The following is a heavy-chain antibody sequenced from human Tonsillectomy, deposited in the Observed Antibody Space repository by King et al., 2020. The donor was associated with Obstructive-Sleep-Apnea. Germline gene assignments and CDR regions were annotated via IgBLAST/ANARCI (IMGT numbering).Heavy chain of an antibody. V-gene: IGHV3-7*01. Sequence: EVQLVESGGGLVQPGGSLRLSCAASGFTFSNHWMNWVRQGPGKGLEWVANMKQDGSEKYYVDSVKGRFPISRDNTKNSLYLQRNSLRAEDTAVYYCARGYSCPDSLYAYYYAMDVWGQGPTVTVSS. CDR3: ARGYSCPDSLYAYYYAMDV. CDR1: GFTFSNHW. D-gene: IGHD5-12*01. CDR2: MKQDGSEK. J-gene: IGHJ6*02.